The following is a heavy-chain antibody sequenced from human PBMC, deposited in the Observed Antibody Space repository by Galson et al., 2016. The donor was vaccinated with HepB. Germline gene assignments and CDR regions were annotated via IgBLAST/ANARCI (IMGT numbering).Heavy chain of an antibody. CDR1: GGSFSGSY. CDR3: ARGAVGPSYAGY. Sequence: SETLSPTCAFSGGSFSGSYRSWIRQPPGKGLEWIGEINHIGSTTYNPYLTSRLTISVATSKNQFPLRLASVTAADTAVYYCARGAVGPSYAGYWAQGTLVTVSS. J-gene: IGHJ4*02. CDR2: INHIGST. V-gene: IGHV4-34*01. D-gene: IGHD1-26*01.